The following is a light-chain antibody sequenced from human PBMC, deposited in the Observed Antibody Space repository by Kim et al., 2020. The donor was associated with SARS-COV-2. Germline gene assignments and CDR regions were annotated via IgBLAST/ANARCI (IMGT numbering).Light chain of an antibody. V-gene: IGLV2-14*03. Sequence: SITISCTGTSSDIGAYNYVSWYQQHPGKAPKLMIYDVNDRPSGVSNRFSGSKSGNTASLIISGLQPEDEADYYCTSYTSRSTLGVFGTGTKVTVL. CDR2: DVN. CDR1: SSDIGAYNY. CDR3: TSYTSRSTLGV. J-gene: IGLJ1*01.